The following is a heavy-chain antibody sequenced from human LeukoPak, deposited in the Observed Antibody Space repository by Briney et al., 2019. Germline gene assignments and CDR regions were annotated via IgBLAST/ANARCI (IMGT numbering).Heavy chain of an antibody. Sequence: GGSLRLSCAASGFTFSSYWMSWVRQAPGKGLEWMANIKQDGSEKYYVDSVKGRFTISRDNAKNSLYLQMNSLRAEDTAVYYCARDRQSSIPYFDYWGQGTLVTVSS. CDR3: ARDRQSSIPYFDY. V-gene: IGHV3-7*01. CDR2: IKQDGSEK. J-gene: IGHJ4*02. CDR1: GFTFSSYW. D-gene: IGHD3-10*01.